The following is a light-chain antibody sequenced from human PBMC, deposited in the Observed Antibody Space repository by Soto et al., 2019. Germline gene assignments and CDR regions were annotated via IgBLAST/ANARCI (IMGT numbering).Light chain of an antibody. CDR3: CSYAGSSTVV. CDR1: SSDVGGYNY. J-gene: IGLJ2*01. CDR2: DVS. Sequence: QSVLTQPASVSGSPGQSITISCTGTSSDVGGYNYVSWYQQHPGKAPKLMIYDVSNRPSGVSNRFSGSKSGNTASLTISGLQAEDEADYYCCSYAGSSTVVFGGGTKLTVL. V-gene: IGLV2-14*01.